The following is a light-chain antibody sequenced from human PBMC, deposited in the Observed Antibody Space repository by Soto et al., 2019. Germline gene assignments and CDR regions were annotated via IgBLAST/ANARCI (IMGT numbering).Light chain of an antibody. CDR1: SSDVGGYNY. Sequence: QSLLTQPSPVSGFPGQSITLSRPGTSSDVGGYNYVSWYQQHPGKAPKLMIYDVSNRPSGVSNRFSGSKSGNTASLTISGLQAEDEADYYCSSYTSSSTYVFGTGTKVTVL. CDR3: SSYTSSSTYV. CDR2: DVS. V-gene: IGLV2-14*01. J-gene: IGLJ1*01.